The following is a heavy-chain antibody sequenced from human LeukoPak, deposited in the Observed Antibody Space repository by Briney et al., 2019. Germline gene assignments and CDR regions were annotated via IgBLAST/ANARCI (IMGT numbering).Heavy chain of an antibody. J-gene: IGHJ4*02. CDR1: GYTFTGYY. V-gene: IGHV1-2*06. CDR3: ARGDSGSYSPSAF. CDR2: INPNTGDT. Sequence: ASVKVSCKASGYTFTGYYIQWVRQAPGHGLEWMGQINPNTGDTHYERKFRGRVTMTRDTSITTAYMELSRLRSDDTARIYCARGDSGSYSPSAFWGQGTLVTVS. D-gene: IGHD1-26*01.